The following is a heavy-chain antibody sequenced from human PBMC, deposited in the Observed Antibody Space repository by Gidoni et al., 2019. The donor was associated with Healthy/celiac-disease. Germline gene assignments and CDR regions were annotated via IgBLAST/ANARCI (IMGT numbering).Heavy chain of an antibody. CDR3: ARDAVDSSGYYYVY. CDR2: IYYSGST. J-gene: IGHJ4*02. V-gene: IGHV4-31*03. D-gene: IGHD3-22*01. Sequence: QVQLQASGPGLVKPPQTLSLTCIVSGGSSTSGGHYWSWIRQHPGKGLEWIGYIYYSGSTYYNPSLKSRVTISVDTSKNQFSLKLSSVTAADTAVYYCARDAVDSSGYYYVYWGQGTLVTVSS. CDR1: GGSSTSGGHY.